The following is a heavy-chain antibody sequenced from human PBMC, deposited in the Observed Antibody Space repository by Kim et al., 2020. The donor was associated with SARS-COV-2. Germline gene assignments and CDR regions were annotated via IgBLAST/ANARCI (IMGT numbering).Heavy chain of an antibody. V-gene: IGHV1-3*01. D-gene: IGHD2-21*02. J-gene: IGHJ4*02. CDR3: ARDEVRYGGNSPRPFDY. CDR2: INAGNGNT. CDR1: GYTFTSYA. Sequence: ASVKVSCKASGYTFTSYAMHWVRQAPGQRLEWMGWINAGNGNTKYSQKFQGRVTITRDTSASTAYMELSSLRSEDTAVYYCARDEVRYGGNSPRPFDYWGQGTLVTVSS.